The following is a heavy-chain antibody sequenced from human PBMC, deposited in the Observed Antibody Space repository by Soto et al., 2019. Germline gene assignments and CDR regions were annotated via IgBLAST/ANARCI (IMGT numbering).Heavy chain of an antibody. CDR1: GGSFSGYS. D-gene: IGHD2-8*02. CDR3: ARDKITGLFDY. V-gene: IGHV4-34*01. J-gene: IGHJ4*02. Sequence: QVQLQQWGAGLLKPSETLSLTCAVYGGSFSGYSWTWIRQPPGTGLEWIGEINHRGSTNYNPSLKSRVTISVATSKNQFSLQLTSVTAADTAVYYCARDKITGLFDYWGQGTLVTVSS. CDR2: INHRGST.